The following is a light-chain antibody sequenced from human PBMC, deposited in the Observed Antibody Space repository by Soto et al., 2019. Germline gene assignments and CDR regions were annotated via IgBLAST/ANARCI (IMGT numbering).Light chain of an antibody. CDR1: SSDVGGYNY. CDR3: SSYTRSSTLVV. Sequence: QSALTQPASVSGSPGQSITISCTGTSSDVGGYNYVSWYQQHPGKAPKLMIYDVSNRPSGVSNRFSGSKSDNTASLTISWLQAEDEADYYGSSYTRSSTLVVFGVGTTLTVL. V-gene: IGLV2-14*01. J-gene: IGLJ2*01. CDR2: DVS.